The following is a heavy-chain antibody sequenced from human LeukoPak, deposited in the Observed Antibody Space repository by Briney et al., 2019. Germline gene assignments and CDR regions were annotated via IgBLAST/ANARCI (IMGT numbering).Heavy chain of an antibody. CDR3: ARGKIQLWLFDP. J-gene: IGHJ5*02. Sequence: ASVRVSCKASGYTFTSYAMHWVRQAPGQRLEWMGWINAGNGNTKYSQKFQGRVTITRGTSASTAYMELSSLRSEDTAVYYCARGKIQLWLFDPWGQGTLVAVSS. V-gene: IGHV1-3*01. CDR1: GYTFTSYA. CDR2: INAGNGNT. D-gene: IGHD5-18*01.